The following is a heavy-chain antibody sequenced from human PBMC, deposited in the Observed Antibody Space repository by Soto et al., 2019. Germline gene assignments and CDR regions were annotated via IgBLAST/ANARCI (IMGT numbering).Heavy chain of an antibody. CDR3: ARAFTFLGTRGPFDY. D-gene: IGHD3-10*01. V-gene: IGHV1-69*06. CDR1: GGTFSSYA. J-gene: IGHJ4*02. Sequence: ASVKVSCKASGGTFSSYAISWVRQAPGQGLEWMGGIIPIFGTANYAQKFQGRVTITADKSTSTAYMELSSLRSEDTAVYYCARAFTFLGTRGPFDYWGQGTLVTVS. CDR2: IIPIFGTA.